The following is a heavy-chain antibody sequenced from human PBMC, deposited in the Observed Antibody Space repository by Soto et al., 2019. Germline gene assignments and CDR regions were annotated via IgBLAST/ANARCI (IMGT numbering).Heavy chain of an antibody. CDR2: ISHDGSNK. CDR3: AKVPWYSSSSYYYYGMDV. D-gene: IGHD6-6*01. CDR1: GFTFSGYG. Sequence: GGSLRLSCAASGFTFSGYGMHWVRQAPGKGLEWVAVISHDGSNKYYADSVKGRFTISRDNSKNTLYLQMNSLRAEDTAVYYCAKVPWYSSSSYYYYGMDVWGQGTTVTVAS. V-gene: IGHV3-30*18. J-gene: IGHJ6*02.